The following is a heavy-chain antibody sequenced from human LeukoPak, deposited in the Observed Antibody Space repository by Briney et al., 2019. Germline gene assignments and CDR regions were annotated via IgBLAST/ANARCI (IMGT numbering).Heavy chain of an antibody. CDR2: IIPIFGTA. D-gene: IGHD3-10*01. CDR3: ARQGYYGSVNWFDP. Sequence: GSSVKVSCKASGATFSSYAISWVRQAPGQGLEWMGGIIPIFGTANYAQRFQGRVTITADESTSTAYMELSSLRSEDTAVYYCARQGYYGSVNWFDPWGQGTLVTVSS. CDR1: GATFSSYA. V-gene: IGHV1-69*01. J-gene: IGHJ5*02.